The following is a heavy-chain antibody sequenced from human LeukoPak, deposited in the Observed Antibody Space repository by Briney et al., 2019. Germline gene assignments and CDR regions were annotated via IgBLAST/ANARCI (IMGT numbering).Heavy chain of an antibody. Sequence: GGSLRLSCAASGVTFRSYGMHWVRQAPGKGLEWVAVIWYDGSNKYYADSVKGRFTISRDNSKNTLYLQMNSLRAEDTAVYYCARDRRVRGVIITDDAFDIWGQGTMVTVSS. V-gene: IGHV3-33*08. CDR2: IWYDGSNK. CDR1: GVTFRSYG. D-gene: IGHD3-10*01. CDR3: ARDRRVRGVIITDDAFDI. J-gene: IGHJ3*02.